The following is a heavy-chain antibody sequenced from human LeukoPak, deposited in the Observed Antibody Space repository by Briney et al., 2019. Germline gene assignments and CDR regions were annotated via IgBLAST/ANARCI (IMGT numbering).Heavy chain of an antibody. CDR2: ISGSGGST. D-gene: IGHD5-24*01. CDR3: AKDLGDGYNYFDY. J-gene: IGHJ4*02. V-gene: IGHV3-23*01. CDR1: GFTFSSYA. Sequence: GGSLRLSCAASGFTFSSYAMSWVRQAPGKGLEWVSAISGSGGSTYYADSVKGRFTISRDNSKNTLYLQMNSLRAEDTALYYCAKDLGDGYNYFDYWGQGTLVTVSS.